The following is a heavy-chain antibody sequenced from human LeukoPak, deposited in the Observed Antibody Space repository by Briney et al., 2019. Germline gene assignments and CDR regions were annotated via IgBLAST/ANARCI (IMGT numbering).Heavy chain of an antibody. CDR1: GGSISSYY. CDR2: IYYSGST. V-gene: IGHV4-59*01. D-gene: IGHD2-2*02. Sequence: PSETLSLTCTVSGGSISSYYWSWIRQPPGKGLEWIGYIYYSGSTNYNPSLKSRVTISVGTSKNQFSLKLSSVTAADTAVYYCARLLRYCSSTSCYTDFDYWGQGTLVTVSS. CDR3: ARLLRYCSSTSCYTDFDY. J-gene: IGHJ4*02.